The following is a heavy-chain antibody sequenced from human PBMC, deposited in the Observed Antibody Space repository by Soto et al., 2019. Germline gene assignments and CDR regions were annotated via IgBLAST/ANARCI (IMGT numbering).Heavy chain of an antibody. CDR1: GFTFSNYA. CDR3: AKDEAYNSRWYGYF. D-gene: IGHD6-19*01. Sequence: EVQLLESGGGLVQPGGSLRLSCGASGFTFSNYAMTWVRQAPGKGLEWVSDISADGTTTYYAESVKGRFTVFRDNSTSSLFLQMNSLRPDDTAVYYCAKDEAYNSRWYGYFWGQGTLVTVSS. CDR2: ISADGTTT. V-gene: IGHV3-23*01. J-gene: IGHJ4*02.